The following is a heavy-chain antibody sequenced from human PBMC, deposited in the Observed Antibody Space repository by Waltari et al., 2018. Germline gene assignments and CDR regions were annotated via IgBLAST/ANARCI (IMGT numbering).Heavy chain of an antibody. CDR3: ARPHSSGLYMDV. J-gene: IGHJ6*03. CDR2: IYYSGST. V-gene: IGHV4-39*01. D-gene: IGHD3-22*01. Sequence: QLQLQESGPGLVKPSETLSLTCTVSGGSLSSSSYYWGCIRPPPGKGLEWIGSIYYSGSTYYNPSLKSRVTISVDTSKNQFSLKLSSVTAADTAVYYCARPHSSGLYMDVWGKGTTVTVSS. CDR1: GGSLSSSSYY.